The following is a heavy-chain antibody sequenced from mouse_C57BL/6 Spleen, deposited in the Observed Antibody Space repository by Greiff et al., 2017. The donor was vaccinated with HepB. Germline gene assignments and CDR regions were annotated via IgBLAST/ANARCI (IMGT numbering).Heavy chain of an antibody. V-gene: IGHV1-80*01. CDR2: TYPGDGDT. CDR1: GYAFSSYW. Sequence: VQLQQSGAELVKPGASVKISCKASGYAFSSYWMNWVKQRPGKGLEWIGQTYPGDGDTNYIGKFTGKATRTAAKSSSTAYMPLSSLTSEDSAVYVCAREILRSYAMDYWGQGASVTVSS. J-gene: IGHJ4*01. D-gene: IGHD1-1*01. CDR3: AREILRSYAMDY.